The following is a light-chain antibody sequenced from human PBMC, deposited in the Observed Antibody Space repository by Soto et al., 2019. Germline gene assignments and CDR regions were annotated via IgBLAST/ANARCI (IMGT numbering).Light chain of an antibody. V-gene: IGLV2-23*01. CDR2: EGS. CDR3: CSYAGSSTPYV. Sequence: QSALTQPASVSGSPGQSITISCTGTSSDIGNYNLVSWYQQHPGKAPKLMIYEGSKRPSGVSNRFSGSKSGNTASLTISGLQAEDEADYYCCSYAGSSTPYVFGTGT. CDR1: SSDIGNYNL. J-gene: IGLJ1*01.